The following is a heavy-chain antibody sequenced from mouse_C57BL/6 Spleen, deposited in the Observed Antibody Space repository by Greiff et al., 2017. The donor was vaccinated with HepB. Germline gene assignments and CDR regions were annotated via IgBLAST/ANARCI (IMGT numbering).Heavy chain of an antibody. CDR3: AGDYYGSSYDWAMDY. Sequence: QVQLQQSGAELARPGASVKLSCKASGYTFTSYGISWVKQRTGQGLEWIGEIYPRSGNTYYNEKFKGKATLTADKSSSTAYMELRSLTSEDSAVYFCAGDYYGSSYDWAMDYWGQGTSVTVSS. V-gene: IGHV1-81*01. CDR1: GYTFTSYG. J-gene: IGHJ4*01. D-gene: IGHD1-1*01. CDR2: IYPRSGNT.